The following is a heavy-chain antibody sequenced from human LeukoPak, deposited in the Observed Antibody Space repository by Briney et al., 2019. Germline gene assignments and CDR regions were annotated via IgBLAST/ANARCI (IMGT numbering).Heavy chain of an antibody. V-gene: IGHV1-18*01. CDR1: GYDFDFYG. CDR2: ISAFNGST. CDR3: AKDILLPLSVPDP. Sequence: AASVTVSCKASGYDFDFYGISWLRQAPGQGLEWMGYISAFNGSTHYAQKFQGRVTLTTDTSTYTAYMESTSLRSDDTAVYFCAKDILLPLSVPDPWGQGTLVTISS. J-gene: IGHJ5*02. D-gene: IGHD1-14*01.